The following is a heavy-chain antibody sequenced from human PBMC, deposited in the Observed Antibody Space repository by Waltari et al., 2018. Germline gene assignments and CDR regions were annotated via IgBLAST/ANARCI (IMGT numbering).Heavy chain of an antibody. Sequence: QVQLLQSGAEVKKPASSVKVSCKASGGTFSSYTINWVRQAPGQGLEWMVGFIPILGISNYAQRFQGRVTITADESSSTAYVELSSLRSEDTATYYCVRAATKNYYYYYMDVWGKGTTVTVSS. CDR3: VRAATKNYYYYYMDV. CDR2: FIPILGIS. J-gene: IGHJ6*03. V-gene: IGHV1-69*16. CDR1: GGTFSSYT.